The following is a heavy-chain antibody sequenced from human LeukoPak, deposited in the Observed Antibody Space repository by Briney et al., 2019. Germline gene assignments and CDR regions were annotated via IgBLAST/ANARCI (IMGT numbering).Heavy chain of an antibody. D-gene: IGHD2-2*01. V-gene: IGHV3-21*01. J-gene: IGHJ4*02. CDR3: ARSAGNQLLFSN. Sequence: GGSLGLSCAAAGFTFSSYSMNWVRQAPGKGLEWVSCTSSSSSYIYYADSVKRRFTISRDNAKNSLYLQMNSLRAEDTAVYYCARSAGNQLLFSNWGQGTLVTVSS. CDR1: GFTFSSYS. CDR2: TSSSSSYI.